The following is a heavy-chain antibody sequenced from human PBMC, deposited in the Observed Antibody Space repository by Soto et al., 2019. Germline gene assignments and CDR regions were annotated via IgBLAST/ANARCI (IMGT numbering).Heavy chain of an antibody. Sequence: EVQLVESGGGLVQPGGSLRLSCAASGFTVSSNYMSWVRQAPGKGLEWVSVIYSGGSTYYADSVKGRFTISRDNSKNTLYLQMNSLRAEDTAVYYCARDRDSSSRLDAFDIWGQGTMVTVSS. V-gene: IGHV3-66*01. D-gene: IGHD6-13*01. J-gene: IGHJ3*02. CDR1: GFTVSSNY. CDR3: ARDRDSSSRLDAFDI. CDR2: IYSGGST.